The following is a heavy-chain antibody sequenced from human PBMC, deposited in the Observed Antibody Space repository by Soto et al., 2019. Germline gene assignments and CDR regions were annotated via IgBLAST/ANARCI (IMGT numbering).Heavy chain of an antibody. CDR1: GYTFTSYA. CDR2: INTNTGNP. Sequence: ASVKVSCKASGYTFTSYAMNWVRQAPGQGLEWMGWINTNTGNPTYAQGFTGRFVFSLDTSVSTAYLQISSLKAEDTAVYYCARDGVLCSGGSCYYYYYYMDVWGKGTTVTVSS. D-gene: IGHD2-15*01. J-gene: IGHJ6*03. CDR3: ARDGVLCSGGSCYYYYYYMDV. V-gene: IGHV7-4-1*02.